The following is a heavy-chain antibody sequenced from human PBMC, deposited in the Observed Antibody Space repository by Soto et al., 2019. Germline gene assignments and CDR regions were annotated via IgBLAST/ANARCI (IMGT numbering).Heavy chain of an antibody. Sequence: ASVTVSCTASGYSFTSYYMHWVRQAPGQGLEWMGIIKPSGGSTNYAQKFQGRVTMTRDTSTSIVYMELSSLRSEDTAVYYCVRAFYDILTGHFDYWGQGTLVTVSS. CDR2: IKPSGGST. J-gene: IGHJ4*02. D-gene: IGHD3-9*01. V-gene: IGHV1-46*03. CDR1: GYSFTSYY. CDR3: VRAFYDILTGHFDY.